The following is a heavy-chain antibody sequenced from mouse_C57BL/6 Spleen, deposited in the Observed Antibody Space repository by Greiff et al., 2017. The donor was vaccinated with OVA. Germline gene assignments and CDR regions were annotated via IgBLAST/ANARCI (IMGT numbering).Heavy chain of an antibody. Sequence: EVQRVESGGDLVKPGGSLKLSCAASGFTFSSYGMSWVRQTPDKRLEWVATISSGGSYTYYPDSVKGRFTISRDNAKNTLYLQMSSLKSEDTAMYYCARRGYYGSSDWYFDVWGTGTTVTVSS. CDR3: ARRGYYGSSDWYFDV. D-gene: IGHD1-1*01. CDR1: GFTFSSYG. CDR2: ISSGGSYT. V-gene: IGHV5-6*01. J-gene: IGHJ1*03.